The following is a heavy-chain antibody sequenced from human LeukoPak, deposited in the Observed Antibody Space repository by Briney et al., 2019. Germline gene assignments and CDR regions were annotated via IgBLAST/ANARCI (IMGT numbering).Heavy chain of an antibody. Sequence: GASVKVSCKASGYTFTSYYMHWVRQAPGQGLEWMGWINPNSGGTNYAQKFQGRVTMTRDTSISTAYMELSRLRSDDTAVYYCARVSTIFSDRDWFDPWGQGTLVTVSS. CDR3: ARVSTIFSDRDWFDP. CDR1: GYTFTSYY. CDR2: INPNSGGT. J-gene: IGHJ5*02. V-gene: IGHV1-2*02. D-gene: IGHD3-9*01.